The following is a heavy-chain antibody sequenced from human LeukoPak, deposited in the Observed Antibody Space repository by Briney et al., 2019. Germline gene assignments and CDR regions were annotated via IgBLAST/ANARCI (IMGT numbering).Heavy chain of an antibody. D-gene: IGHD2-15*01. CDR1: GGSFSGYY. CDR2: INHSGST. V-gene: IGHV4-34*01. Sequence: SETLSLTCAVYGGSFSGYYWSWIRQPPGKGLEWIGEINHSGSTNYNPSLKSRVTISVDRSKNQFSLKLTSVTAADTAVYYCAREVYCSGGRCYPNWFDTWGQGIPVTVSS. CDR3: AREVYCSGGRCYPNWFDT. J-gene: IGHJ5*02.